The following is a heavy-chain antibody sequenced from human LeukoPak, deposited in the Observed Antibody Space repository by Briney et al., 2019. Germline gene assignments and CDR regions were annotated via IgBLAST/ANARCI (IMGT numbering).Heavy chain of an antibody. CDR3: ARVDTAAIHDPYYYYMDV. CDR1: GGTFSSYA. J-gene: IGHJ6*03. CDR2: IIPIFGST. D-gene: IGHD2-2*02. V-gene: IGHV1-69*05. Sequence: GSSVKVSCKASGGTFSSYAISWVRQAPGQGLEWMGGIIPIFGSTNYAQKFQDRVTITTDASTSTAYMELSRLRSDDTAVYYCARVDTAAIHDPYYYYMDVWGKGTTVTVSS.